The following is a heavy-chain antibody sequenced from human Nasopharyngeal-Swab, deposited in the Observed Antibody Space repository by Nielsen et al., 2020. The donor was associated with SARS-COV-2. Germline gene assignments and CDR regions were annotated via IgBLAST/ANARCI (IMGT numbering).Heavy chain of an antibody. Sequence: GESLKISCAASGFTFSSYSMNWVRQAPGKGLEWVSSISSSSSYIYYADSVKGRFTISRDNAKNSLYLQMNSLRAEDTAVYYCATLREARYNWNPSPDYWGQGTLVTVSS. V-gene: IGHV3-21*01. CDR3: ATLREARYNWNPSPDY. CDR2: ISSSSSYI. CDR1: GFTFSSYS. J-gene: IGHJ4*02. D-gene: IGHD1-20*01.